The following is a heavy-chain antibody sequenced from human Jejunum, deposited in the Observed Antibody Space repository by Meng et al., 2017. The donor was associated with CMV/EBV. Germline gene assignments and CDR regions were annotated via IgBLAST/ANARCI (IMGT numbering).Heavy chain of an antibody. V-gene: IGHV3-53*01. Sequence: SCTALEFGVIRNNLTWGRQAPGKGLEWVPAIYSGESTYYADSVKGRFTISRDNSKNTLYLQINSLRAEDTAVYYCAKKYSGSFDYWGQGTLVTVSS. CDR3: AKKYSGSFDY. CDR2: IYSGEST. CDR1: EFGVIRNN. D-gene: IGHD1-26*01. J-gene: IGHJ4*02.